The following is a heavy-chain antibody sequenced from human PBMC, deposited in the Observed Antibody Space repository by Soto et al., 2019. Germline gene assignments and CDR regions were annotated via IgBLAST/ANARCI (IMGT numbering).Heavy chain of an antibody. V-gene: IGHV3-23*01. D-gene: IGHD6-25*01. CDR2: ITGSGVST. CDR3: AKRLYSSGNYGMDV. Sequence: PGGSLRLSCAASGFTFNNYAMTWVRQAPGKGPDWVSTITGSGVSTYYADSVKGRFTISRDNSKDTVYLQMNSLRADDTAIYYCAKRLYSSGNYGMDVWGQGTTVTVSS. CDR1: GFTFNNYA. J-gene: IGHJ6*02.